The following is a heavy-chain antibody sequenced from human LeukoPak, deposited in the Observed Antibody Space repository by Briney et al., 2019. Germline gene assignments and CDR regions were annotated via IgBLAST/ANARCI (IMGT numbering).Heavy chain of an antibody. Sequence: SVKVSCKASGGTFSSYAISWVRQAPGQGLEWMGRIIPILGIANYAQKFQGRVTITADKSTSTAYMELSSLRSEDTAVYYCARAPDCSGGSRYSYAFDIWGQGTMVTVSS. CDR3: ARAPDCSGGSRYSYAFDI. J-gene: IGHJ3*02. D-gene: IGHD2-15*01. V-gene: IGHV1-69*04. CDR2: IIPILGIA. CDR1: GGTFSSYA.